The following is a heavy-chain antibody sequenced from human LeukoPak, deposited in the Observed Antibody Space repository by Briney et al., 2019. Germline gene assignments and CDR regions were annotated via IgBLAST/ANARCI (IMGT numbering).Heavy chain of an antibody. CDR2: INPSGGST. D-gene: IGHD3-9*01. CDR1: GYTFTSYY. J-gene: IGHJ4*02. CDR3: AREFRRYDILTGLGFDY. V-gene: IGHV1-46*01. Sequence: ASVKVSCKASGYTFTSYYMHWVRQAPGQGLEWMGIINPSGGSTSYAQKFQGRVTMTRDTSISTAYMELSRLRSDDTAVYYCAREFRRYDILTGLGFDYWGQGTLVTVSS.